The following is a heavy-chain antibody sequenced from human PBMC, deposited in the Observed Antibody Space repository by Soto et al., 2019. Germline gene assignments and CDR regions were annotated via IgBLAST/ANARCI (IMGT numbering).Heavy chain of an antibody. D-gene: IGHD6-13*01. V-gene: IGHV1-69*02. Sequence: SVKVSCKASGYTFTSQNMHWVRQAPGQGLEWMGRIIPILGIANYAQKFQGRVTITADKSTSTAYMELSRLRSEDTAVYYCARPGAGAGIYSFDYWGQGTLVTGYS. CDR3: ARPGAGAGIYSFDY. CDR2: IIPILGIA. J-gene: IGHJ4*02. CDR1: GYTFTSQN.